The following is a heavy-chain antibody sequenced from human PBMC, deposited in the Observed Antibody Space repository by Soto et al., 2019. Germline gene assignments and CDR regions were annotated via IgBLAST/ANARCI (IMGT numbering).Heavy chain of an antibody. CDR1: GFTFNNYA. V-gene: IGHV3-33*01. D-gene: IGHD2-8*02. Sequence: QVQLVESGGGVVQPGRSLRLSCAASGFTFNNYAMHWVRQAPGKGLEWVAIIWYDGTNKYYADSVKGRFTISRDNSKNPLFLQKNSLRGGDTAVFYCGRDGEGNAGGGGGMDVWGQGTTVTVSS. CDR2: IWYDGTNK. CDR3: GRDGEGNAGGGGGMDV. J-gene: IGHJ6*02.